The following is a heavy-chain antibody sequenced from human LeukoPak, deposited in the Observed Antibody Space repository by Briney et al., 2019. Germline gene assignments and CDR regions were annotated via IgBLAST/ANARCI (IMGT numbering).Heavy chain of an antibody. V-gene: IGHV4-59*01. CDR3: ARAGMATAYFDY. CDR1: GGSISSYY. CDR2: IYYSGST. D-gene: IGHD5-24*01. J-gene: IGHJ4*02. Sequence: SETLSLTCTVSGGSISSYYWSWIRQPPGEGLEWIGYIYYSGSTNYNPSLKSRVTISVDTSKNQFSLKLSSVTAADTAVYYCARAGMATAYFDYWGQGTLVTVSS.